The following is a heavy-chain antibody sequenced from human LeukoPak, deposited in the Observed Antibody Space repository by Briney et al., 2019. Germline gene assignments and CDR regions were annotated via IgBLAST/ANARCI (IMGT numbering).Heavy chain of an antibody. V-gene: IGHV4-59*01. CDR2: ISYSGST. J-gene: IGHJ4*02. D-gene: IGHD6-19*01. CDR3: ARDGRAGSLFAY. CDR1: GGSISGYY. Sequence: SETLSLTCTVSGGSISGYYWSWIRQPPGKGLEWVGYISYSGSTNYKPSLKSRVTISVDTSKNQFSLKLGSVTAADTAIYYCARDGRAGSLFAYWGQGTLVTVSS.